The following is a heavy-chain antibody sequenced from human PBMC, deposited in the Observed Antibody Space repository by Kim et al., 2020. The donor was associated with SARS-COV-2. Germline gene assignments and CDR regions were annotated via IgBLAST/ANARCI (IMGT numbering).Heavy chain of an antibody. D-gene: IGHD1-26*01. V-gene: IGHV4-61*01. CDR3: AREVGALYFDY. CDR1: GGSVSSGSYY. J-gene: IGHJ4*02. CDR2: IYYSGST. Sequence: SETLSLTCTVSGGSVSSGSYYWSWIRQPPGKGLEWIGYIYYSGSTNYNPSLKSRVTISVDTSKNQFSLKLSSVTAADTAVYYCAREVGALYFDYWGQGTLVTVSS.